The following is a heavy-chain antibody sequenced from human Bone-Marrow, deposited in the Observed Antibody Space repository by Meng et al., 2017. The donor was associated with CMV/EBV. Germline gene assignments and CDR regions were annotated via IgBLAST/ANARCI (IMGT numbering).Heavy chain of an antibody. CDR3: ARVGVSGFRGLRDYYFDY. J-gene: IGHJ4*02. CDR1: GFTFSSYS. V-gene: IGHV3-21*01. D-gene: IGHD3-16*01. CDR2: ISSSSSYI. Sequence: GESLKISCAASGFTFSSYSMNWVRQAPGKGLEWVSSISSSSSYIYYADSVKGRFTISRDNAKNSLYLQMSSLRAEDTAVYYCARVGVSGFRGLRDYYFDYWGQGTLVTVYS.